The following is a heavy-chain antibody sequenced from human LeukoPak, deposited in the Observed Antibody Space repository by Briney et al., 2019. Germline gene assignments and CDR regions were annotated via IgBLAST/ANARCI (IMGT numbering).Heavy chain of an antibody. Sequence: PGGSLRLSCAASGFIVSANYMSWVRQTPGKGLEWVSIFYSGGATFYVDSVKGRFTISRDNSKNMLYLQMNSLRAEDTAVYYCAGGRGLDVWGQGTTVTVSS. V-gene: IGHV3-53*01. J-gene: IGHJ6*02. D-gene: IGHD2-15*01. CDR3: AGGRGLDV. CDR2: FYSGGAT. CDR1: GFIVSANY.